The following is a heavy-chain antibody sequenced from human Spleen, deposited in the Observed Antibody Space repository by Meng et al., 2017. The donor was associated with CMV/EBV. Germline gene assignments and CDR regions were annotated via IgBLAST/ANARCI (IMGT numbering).Heavy chain of an antibody. CDR3: AIRGYSNWFAP. J-gene: IGHJ5*02. V-gene: IGHV1-18*04. CDR2: ISTYNGNT. D-gene: IGHD4-23*01. CDR1: DYTFSNHN. Sequence: CKASDYTFSNHNISWVRQAPGQGPEWMGWISTYNGNTKNAQKFQGRVTLTTETSTSTAYMELRSLRSDDTAVYHCAIRGYSNWFAPWGQGTLVTVSS.